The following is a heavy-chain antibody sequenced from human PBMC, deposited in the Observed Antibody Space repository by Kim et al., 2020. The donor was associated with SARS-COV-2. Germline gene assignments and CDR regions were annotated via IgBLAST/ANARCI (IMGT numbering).Heavy chain of an antibody. Sequence: SETRALTCTVAGGSMNNYYWNWVRQTPGKGLEWIGYIYDSGSTNYSPSLKSRVSISVDASKNQFSLKLNSVTTADTAVYYCARDTSGWALDYWGQGTLVT. D-gene: IGHD6-19*01. V-gene: IGHV4-59*01. CDR3: ARDTSGWALDY. CDR1: GGSMNNYY. J-gene: IGHJ4*02. CDR2: IYDSGST.